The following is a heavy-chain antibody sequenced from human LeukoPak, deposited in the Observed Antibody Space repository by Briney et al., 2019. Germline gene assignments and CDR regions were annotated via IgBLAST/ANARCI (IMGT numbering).Heavy chain of an antibody. Sequence: ASVKVSCRASEFTFTGYYMHWVRQAPGQGLEWMGWINPNSGDTYYAQKFQGRVTMTRDTSITTVYMELSRLRSDDTAMYYCARRSRSSSLGDCFDPWGQGTLVTVSS. CDR3: ARRSRSSSLGDCFDP. D-gene: IGHD6-13*01. CDR1: EFTFTGYY. CDR2: INPNSGDT. J-gene: IGHJ5*02. V-gene: IGHV1-2*02.